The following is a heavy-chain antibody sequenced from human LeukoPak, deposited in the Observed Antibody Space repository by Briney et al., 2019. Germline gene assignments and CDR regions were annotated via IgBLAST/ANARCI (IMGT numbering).Heavy chain of an antibody. CDR3: AKAYCGDYKSTTDY. V-gene: IGHV3-23*01. Sequence: PGGSLRLSCAASGFTFSNYAMSWVRQAPGKGLEWVSAITGSGGTTYYADSVKGRFTISRDNSKNTLYLQINSLRAEDTAVYYCAKAYCGDYKSTTDYWGQGTLVTVSS. J-gene: IGHJ4*02. CDR2: ITGSGGTT. D-gene: IGHD4-17*01. CDR1: GFTFSNYA.